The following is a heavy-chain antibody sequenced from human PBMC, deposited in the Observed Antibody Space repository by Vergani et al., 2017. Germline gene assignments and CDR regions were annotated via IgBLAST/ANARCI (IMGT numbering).Heavy chain of an antibody. Sequence: QVQLQESGPRLVKPSDTLSLICSVSGYSISSGYFWGWIRQSPGKGLEWLGTIDRTGRTHLSPSLKSRLTISVDTTKNQFSLRLTSATAADTAVYFCARAYGANSGSRFDLWGQGALVTVSS. CDR3: ARAYGANSGSRFDL. J-gene: IGHJ5*02. D-gene: IGHD4/OR15-4a*01. CDR2: IDRTGRT. V-gene: IGHV4-38-2*02. CDR1: GYSISSGYF.